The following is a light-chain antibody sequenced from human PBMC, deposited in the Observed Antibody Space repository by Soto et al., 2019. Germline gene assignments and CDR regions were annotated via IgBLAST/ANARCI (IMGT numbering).Light chain of an antibody. CDR2: AAY. J-gene: IGKJ2*01. Sequence: DIQMTQSPSSLSASVGDRVTISCRASQYISTFLNWYQQKPGKAPKLLIYAAYTLQSGVPSRFSGSRSGTDFTLTISSLQPEDFATYYCQQSYSTPPDTFGQGTSLEIK. V-gene: IGKV1-39*01. CDR3: QQSYSTPPDT. CDR1: QYISTF.